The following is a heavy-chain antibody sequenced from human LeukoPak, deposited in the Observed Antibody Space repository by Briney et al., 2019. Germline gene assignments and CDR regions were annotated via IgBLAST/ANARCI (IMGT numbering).Heavy chain of an antibody. CDR1: GVTFSSDA. D-gene: IGHD6-19*01. Sequence: GGSVRLSCAASGVTFSSDAIHWVRQAPGKGLEWVVIISYDGSNKYYADSVKGRFTISRDNSKNTLYLQMNSLRAEDTAVYYCARSFTAASYSSGWYVWGQGTMVTVSS. V-gene: IGHV3-30-3*01. J-gene: IGHJ3*01. CDR3: ARSFTAASYSSGWYV. CDR2: ISYDGSNK.